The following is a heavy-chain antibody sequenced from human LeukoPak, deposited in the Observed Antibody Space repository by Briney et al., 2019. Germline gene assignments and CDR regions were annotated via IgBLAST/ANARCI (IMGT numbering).Heavy chain of an antibody. D-gene: IGHD3-3*01. CDR2: IYTSGST. J-gene: IGHJ5*02. CDR3: ARDHYDFWSGYYRENWFDP. V-gene: IGHV4-61*02. Sequence: PSQTLSLTCTVSGGSISSGSYYWSWIRQPAGKGLEWIGRIYTSGSTNYNPSLKSRVTISVDTSKNQFSLKLSSVTAADTAVYYCARDHYDFWSGYYRENWFDPWGQGTRVTVSS. CDR1: GGSISSGSYY.